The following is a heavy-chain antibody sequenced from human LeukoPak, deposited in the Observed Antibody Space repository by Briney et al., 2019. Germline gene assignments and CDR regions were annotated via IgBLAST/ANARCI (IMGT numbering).Heavy chain of an antibody. CDR3: ARVDIVARGRFDP. Sequence: SVKVSCKASGGTFSSYAISWVRQAPGQGLEWMGGIIPIFGTAIYAQKFQGRVTITADESTSTAYMELSSLRSEDTAVYYCARVDIVARGRFDPWGQGTLVTVSS. V-gene: IGHV1-69*13. D-gene: IGHD2-15*01. J-gene: IGHJ5*02. CDR2: IIPIFGTA. CDR1: GGTFSSYA.